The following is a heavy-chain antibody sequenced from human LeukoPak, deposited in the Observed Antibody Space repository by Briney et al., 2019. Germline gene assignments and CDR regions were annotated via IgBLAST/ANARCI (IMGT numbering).Heavy chain of an antibody. CDR3: ARAGIYGSGSYSPNWFDP. Sequence: PSQTLSLTCTVSGGSISSGDYYWSWIRQPPGKGLEWIGYIYYSGSTYYNPSLKGRVTISVDTSKNQFSLKLSSVTAADTAVYYCARAGIYGSGSYSPNWFDPWGQGTLVTVSS. V-gene: IGHV4-30-4*08. D-gene: IGHD3-10*01. CDR2: IYYSGST. CDR1: GGSISSGDYY. J-gene: IGHJ5*02.